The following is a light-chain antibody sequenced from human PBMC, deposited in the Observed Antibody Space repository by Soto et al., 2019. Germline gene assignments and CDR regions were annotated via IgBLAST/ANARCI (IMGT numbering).Light chain of an antibody. CDR3: QSYDSSLSGSVV. CDR2: ANT. Sequence: QSVLTQPPSVSGAPGQRVTISCTGSSSNIGAGYDVHWYQQLPGTAPKLLIYANTNRPSGVPDRFSGSNSGTSASLAITGLQAEDEADYYCQSYDSSLSGSVVFGGGTKVTVL. CDR1: SSNIGAGYD. J-gene: IGLJ2*01. V-gene: IGLV1-40*01.